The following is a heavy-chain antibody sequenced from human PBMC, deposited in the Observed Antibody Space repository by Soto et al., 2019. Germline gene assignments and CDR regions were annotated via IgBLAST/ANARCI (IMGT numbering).Heavy chain of an antibody. D-gene: IGHD5-18*01. J-gene: IGHJ4*02. CDR1: GGTFSTYA. CDR2: IIPMFGTA. Sequence: QVQLVQSGAEVKKPESSVKVSCKAPGGTFSTYAISWVRQAPGQGLEWMGGIIPMFGTANYAQRFQDRVTXTXDESPNTVYRELSSLRSEDTAVYFCASGIQLWLRRINNGYSGWGQGTLVTVSS. CDR3: ASGIQLWLRRINNGYSG. V-gene: IGHV1-69*05.